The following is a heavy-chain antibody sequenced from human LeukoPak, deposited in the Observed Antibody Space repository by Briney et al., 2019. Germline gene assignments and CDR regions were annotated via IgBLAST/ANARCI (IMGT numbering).Heavy chain of an antibody. D-gene: IGHD2-21*01. V-gene: IGHV4-34*01. J-gene: IGHJ4*02. Sequence: SETLSLTCAVYGGSFSGYYWSWIRQPPGKGLEWIGSIYYSGSTYYNPSLKSRVTISVDTSKNQFSLKLSSVTAADTAVYYCARLRYSRPIDVDYWGQGTLVTVSS. CDR3: ARLRYSRPIDVDY. CDR2: IYYSGST. CDR1: GGSFSGYY.